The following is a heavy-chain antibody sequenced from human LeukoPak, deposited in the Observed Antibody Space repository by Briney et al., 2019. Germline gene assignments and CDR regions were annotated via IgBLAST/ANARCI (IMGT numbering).Heavy chain of an antibody. Sequence: GGSLRLSCAASGFTFSSYSVNWVRQAPGKGLEWVSSISSSSTYIYYADSVKGRFTISRDNAKNSLYLQMNSLRADDTAVYYCARGYDTSGYYTDIDYWGQGTLVTVSS. J-gene: IGHJ4*02. CDR3: ARGYDTSGYYTDIDY. V-gene: IGHV3-21*01. D-gene: IGHD3-22*01. CDR2: ISSSSTYI. CDR1: GFTFSSYS.